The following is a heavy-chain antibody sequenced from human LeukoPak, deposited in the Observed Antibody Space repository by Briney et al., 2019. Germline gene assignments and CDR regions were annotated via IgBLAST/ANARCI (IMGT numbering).Heavy chain of an antibody. J-gene: IGHJ3*02. D-gene: IGHD2-2*01. CDR2: INPSGGST. CDR3: ARVREGDCSSTSCYPDAFDI. Sequence: ASVKVSCKASGYTFTSYYMHWVRQAPGQGLEWMGIINPSGGSTSYAQKFQGRVTMTRDTSISIAYMELSRLRSDDTAVYYCARVREGDCSSTSCYPDAFDIWGQGTMVTVSS. CDR1: GYTFTSYY. V-gene: IGHV1-46*01.